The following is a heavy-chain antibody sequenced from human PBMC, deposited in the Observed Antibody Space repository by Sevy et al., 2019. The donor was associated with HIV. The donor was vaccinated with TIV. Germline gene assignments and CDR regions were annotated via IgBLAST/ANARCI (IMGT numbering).Heavy chain of an antibody. CDR2: IKSKSKGGTT. D-gene: IGHD2-8*01. V-gene: IGHV3-15*01. J-gene: IGHJ5*02. CDR1: GFTFSNAW. Sequence: GGSLRLSCGASGFTFSNAWMTWVRQAPGKGLEWVGRIKSKSKGGTTDYAGPVKGRFTISRDDSKNTLYLQMNSLKSDDTAVYYCTKNRGDCIDGVCGEYLDAWGQGTLVTVSS. CDR3: TKNRGDCIDGVCGEYLDA.